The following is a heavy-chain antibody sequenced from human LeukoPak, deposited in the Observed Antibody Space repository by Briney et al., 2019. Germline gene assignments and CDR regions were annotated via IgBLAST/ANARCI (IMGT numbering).Heavy chain of an antibody. V-gene: IGHV3-53*01. CDR3: ARDIGGIFDS. Sequence: GGSLRLSCAASGFTVSSNFMSWVRQAPGKGLEWVSVIYSGGDTYYADSVKGRFTISRDNSKDTLYLQMNSLRAEDTAVYYCARDIGGIFDSWGQGTLVTVSS. J-gene: IGHJ4*02. CDR2: IYSGGDT. D-gene: IGHD1-26*01. CDR1: GFTVSSNF.